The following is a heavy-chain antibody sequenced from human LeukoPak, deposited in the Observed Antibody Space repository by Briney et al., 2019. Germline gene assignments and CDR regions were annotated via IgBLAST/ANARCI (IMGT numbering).Heavy chain of an antibody. D-gene: IGHD6-19*01. CDR2: IYYSGST. V-gene: IGHV4-59*01. CDR1: GSSISSYY. J-gene: IGHJ5*02. CDR3: VRDGTQDSSREGWFDP. Sequence: SETLSLTCTVSGSSISSYYWSWIRQPPGKGLEGIGYIYYSGSTNYNPSLKSRVTISVDTSKNQFSLKLSSVTATDTAVYYCVRDGTQDSSREGWFDPWGQGTLVTVSS.